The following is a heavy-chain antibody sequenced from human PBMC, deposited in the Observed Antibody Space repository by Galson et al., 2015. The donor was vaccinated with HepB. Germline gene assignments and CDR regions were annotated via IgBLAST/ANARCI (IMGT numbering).Heavy chain of an antibody. D-gene: IGHD2-21*01. J-gene: IGHJ1*01. Sequence: SLRLSCAASGFTFDDYAMHWVRQAPGKGLEWVSGISWNSGSIGYADSVKGRFTISRDNAKNSLYLQMNSLRAEDTALYYCAKDPNPLLWPPKYFQHWGQGTLVTVSS. CDR1: GFTFDDYA. CDR3: AKDPNPLLWPPKYFQH. V-gene: IGHV3-9*01. CDR2: ISWNSGSI.